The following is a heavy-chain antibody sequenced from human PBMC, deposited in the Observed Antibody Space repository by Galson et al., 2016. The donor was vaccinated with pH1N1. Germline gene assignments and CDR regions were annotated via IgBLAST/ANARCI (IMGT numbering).Heavy chain of an antibody. V-gene: IGHV3-43*01. CDR2: VSWDGGST. CDR1: GFTFHDYT. Sequence: SLRLSCAASGFTFHDYTMHWDRQTPGKGLEWVSLVSWDGGSTYYADYVKGRFTVSRDNSENSLYLQMNSLRSEDTALYYCAKEIQRGSYGMDVWGRGTTVTVSS. CDR3: AKEIQRGSYGMDV. J-gene: IGHJ6*02. D-gene: IGHD3-16*01.